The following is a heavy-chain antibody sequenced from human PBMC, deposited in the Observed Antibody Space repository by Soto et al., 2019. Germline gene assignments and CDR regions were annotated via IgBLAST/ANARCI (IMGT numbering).Heavy chain of an antibody. Sequence: PSETLSLTCTVSGGSISSGSYYWVWIRQHPGKGLWCIRYIYYSGNTYYNSSLKSRATISVDTNKNQFSLMHTFMSAADTAIYYCARDPIPTDSGAYRDAFDIWGQGTMVAVSS. CDR2: IYYSGNT. J-gene: IGHJ3*02. V-gene: IGHV4-31*03. CDR3: ARDPIPTDSGAYRDAFDI. CDR1: GGSISSGSYY. D-gene: IGHD4-17*01.